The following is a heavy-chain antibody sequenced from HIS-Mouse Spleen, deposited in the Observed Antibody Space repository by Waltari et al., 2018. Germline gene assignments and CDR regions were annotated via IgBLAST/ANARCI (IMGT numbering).Heavy chain of an antibody. Sequence: QVQLVESGGGVVHPGRPRRLSCAASGFTFSSYAMHWVRQAPGKGLEWVAVISYDGSNKYYADSVKGRFTISRDNSKNTLYLQMNSLRAEDTAVYYCAREVVIYFDYWGQGTLVTVSS. CDR2: ISYDGSNK. D-gene: IGHD3-22*01. V-gene: IGHV3-30*04. J-gene: IGHJ4*02. CDR3: AREVVIYFDY. CDR1: GFTFSSYA.